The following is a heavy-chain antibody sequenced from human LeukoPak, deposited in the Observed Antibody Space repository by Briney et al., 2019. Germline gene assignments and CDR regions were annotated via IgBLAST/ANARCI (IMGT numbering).Heavy chain of an antibody. CDR1: GLTFSSYA. V-gene: IGHV3-23*01. Sequence: PGGSLRLSCTASGLTFSSYAMNWVRQAPGKGLELLSAIGAGGTSTYYPDSVKGRFTISRDNTRTTLHLLMNHLTADDTAVYYCAKDLDYTNYGYYFDCWGQGTLVTVSS. CDR2: IGAGGTST. D-gene: IGHD4-11*01. CDR3: AKDLDYTNYGYYFDC. J-gene: IGHJ4*02.